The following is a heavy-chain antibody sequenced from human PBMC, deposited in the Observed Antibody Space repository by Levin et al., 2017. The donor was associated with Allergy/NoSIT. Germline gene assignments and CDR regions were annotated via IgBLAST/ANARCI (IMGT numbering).Heavy chain of an antibody. CDR3: ARLRGYSYGYGDY. Sequence: ASVKVSCAASGFTFSSYSMNWVRQAPGKGLEWVSYISSSSSTMYYADSVKGRFTISRDNAKNSLYLQMNSLRAEDTAVYYCARLRGYSYGYGDYWGQGTLVTVSS. J-gene: IGHJ4*02. V-gene: IGHV3-48*01. CDR2: ISSSSSTM. CDR1: GFTFSSYS. D-gene: IGHD5-18*01.